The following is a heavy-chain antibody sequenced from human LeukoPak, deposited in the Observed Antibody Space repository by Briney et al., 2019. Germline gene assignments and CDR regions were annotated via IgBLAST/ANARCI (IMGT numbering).Heavy chain of an antibody. J-gene: IGHJ5*02. CDR3: ARADRLHGGPYLIGP. D-gene: IGHD2-21*01. Sequence: GASVKVSCKTSGYSLTDYYMHWVRQAPGQGLEWMGWINSNSGGTSSAQKFQGRVTMTRDTSITTVYMEVSWLTSDNTAIYYCARADRLHGGPYLIGPWGQGTLVTVSS. V-gene: IGHV1-2*02. CDR2: INSNSGGT. CDR1: GYSLTDYY.